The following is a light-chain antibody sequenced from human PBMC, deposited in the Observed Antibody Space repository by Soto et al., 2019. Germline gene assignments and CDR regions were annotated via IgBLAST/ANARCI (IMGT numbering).Light chain of an antibody. CDR2: GAS. Sequence: EIVLTQSPGTLSLSPGERATLSCRASQSFSSSYLAWYQQKPGQAPRLLIYGASSRATGIPDRFSGSGSGTDFTLTISRLEPEDSAVYYCQQYGSSPPFTFGQGTKLEIQ. CDR3: QQYGSSPPFT. J-gene: IGKJ2*01. CDR1: QSFSSSY. V-gene: IGKV3-20*01.